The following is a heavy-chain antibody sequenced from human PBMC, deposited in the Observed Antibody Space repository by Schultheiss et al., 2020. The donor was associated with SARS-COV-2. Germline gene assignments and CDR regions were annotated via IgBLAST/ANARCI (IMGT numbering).Heavy chain of an antibody. CDR1: GFTFSSYA. CDR2: ISGSGGST. Sequence: GGSLRLSCAASGFTFSSYAMSWVRQAPGKGLEWVSAISGSGGSTYYADSVKGRFTISRDNAKNTLYLQMNSLRAEDTALYYCAKEDIAGYYFDYWGQGTLVTVSS. J-gene: IGHJ4*02. CDR3: AKEDIAGYYFDY. V-gene: IGHV3-23*01. D-gene: IGHD6-13*01.